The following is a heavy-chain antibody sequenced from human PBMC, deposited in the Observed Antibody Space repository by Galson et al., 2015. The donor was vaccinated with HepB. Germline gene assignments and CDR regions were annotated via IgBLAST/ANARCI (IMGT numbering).Heavy chain of an antibody. CDR3: AKGREVAIIHRWGDGMDV. CDR2: ITGGDFST. Sequence: SLRLSCAASGFTFSNYALSWVRQAPGKGLEWVSIITGGDFSTYHADSVQGRFSISRDNSRNTLYLQMNRLRAEDTAIYYCAKGREVAIIHRWGDGMDVWGQGTTVTVSS. D-gene: IGHD5-24*01. J-gene: IGHJ6*02. CDR1: GFTFSNYA. V-gene: IGHV3-23*01.